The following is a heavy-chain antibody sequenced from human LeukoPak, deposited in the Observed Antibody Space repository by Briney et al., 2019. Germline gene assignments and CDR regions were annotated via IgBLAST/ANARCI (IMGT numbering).Heavy chain of an antibody. CDR2: IYYSGST. CDR1: GGSISSYY. D-gene: IGHD1-1*01. Sequence: SETLSLTCTVSGGSISSYYWSWIRQPPGKGLEWIGYIYYSGSTNYNPSLKNGVTISVDTSKNQFSLNMSSVTAAATAVYYCARGAGTELFDSWGQGTLVTVSS. V-gene: IGHV4-59*01. CDR3: ARGAGTELFDS. J-gene: IGHJ5*01.